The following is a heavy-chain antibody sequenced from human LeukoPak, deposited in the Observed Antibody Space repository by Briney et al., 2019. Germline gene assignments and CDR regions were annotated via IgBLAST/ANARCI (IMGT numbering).Heavy chain of an antibody. CDR3: ARAGGSTVSHSDY. CDR1: GFTSIAYA. Sequence: GGSLRLSCVGSGFTSIAYALTWIRQAPGKGLEWVSSISSSTSYIYYADSVKGRFTISKDNAKNSLYLQMSSLRAEDTAVYYCARAGGSTVSHSDYWGQGTLVTVSS. V-gene: IGHV3-21*01. CDR2: ISSSTSYI. J-gene: IGHJ4*02. D-gene: IGHD4-17*01.